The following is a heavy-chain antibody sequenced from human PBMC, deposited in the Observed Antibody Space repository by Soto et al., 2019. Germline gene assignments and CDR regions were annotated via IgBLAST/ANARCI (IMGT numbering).Heavy chain of an antibody. V-gene: IGHV4-4*02. CDR2: IDQNVIT. Sequence: PSETLSLTCAVSGDPISSSKWWTWVRQTPGKGLEWIGKIDQNVITNYNPSLESRVTILKDNSKNQLSLKLTSVTAVDSAVYYCARLNRDYYYYGMDVWGQGATVTVSS. J-gene: IGHJ6*02. CDR1: GDPISSSKW. CDR3: ARLNRDYYYYGMDV.